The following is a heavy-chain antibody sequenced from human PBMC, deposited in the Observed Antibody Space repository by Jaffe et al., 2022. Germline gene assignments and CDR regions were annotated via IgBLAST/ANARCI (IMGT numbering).Heavy chain of an antibody. CDR2: INPSGGST. V-gene: IGHV1-46*01. Sequence: QVQLVQSGAEVKKPGASVKVSCKASGYTFTSYYMHWVRQAPGQGLEWMGIINPSGGSTSYAQKFQGRVTMTRDTSTSTVYMELSSLRSEDTAVYYCARDRRRNTFPRVDWFDPWGQGTLVTVSS. CDR1: GYTFTSYY. D-gene: IGHD1-1*01. J-gene: IGHJ5*02. CDR3: ARDRRRNTFPRVDWFDP.